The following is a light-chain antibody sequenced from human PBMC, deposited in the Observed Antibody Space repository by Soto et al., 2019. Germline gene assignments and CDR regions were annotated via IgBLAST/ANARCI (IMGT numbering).Light chain of an antibody. J-gene: IGLJ3*02. V-gene: IGLV2-8*01. CDR1: SSDVGAYNF. Sequence: QSVPTQPPSASGSPGQSATISCTGTSSDVGAYNFVSWYQQRPGKAPKLMIYEVSTRPSGVPDRFSGSKSGNTASLTVSGLQADDEGDYYCSSYAGSSTWVFGGGTKLTVL. CDR2: EVS. CDR3: SSYAGSSTWV.